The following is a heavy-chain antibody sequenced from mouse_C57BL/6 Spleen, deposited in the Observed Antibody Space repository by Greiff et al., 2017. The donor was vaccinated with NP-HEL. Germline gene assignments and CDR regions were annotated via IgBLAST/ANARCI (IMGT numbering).Heavy chain of an antibody. V-gene: IGHV10-1*01. CDR3: VRQRYYGNYEGFDY. Sequence: EVQGVESGGGLVQPKGSLKLSCAASGFSFNTYAMNWVRQAPGKGLEWVARIRSKSNNYATYYADSVKDRFTISRDDSESMLYLQMNNLKTEDTAMYYCVRQRYYGNYEGFDYWGQGTTLTVSS. D-gene: IGHD2-1*01. CDR1: GFSFNTYA. CDR2: IRSKSNNYAT. J-gene: IGHJ2*01.